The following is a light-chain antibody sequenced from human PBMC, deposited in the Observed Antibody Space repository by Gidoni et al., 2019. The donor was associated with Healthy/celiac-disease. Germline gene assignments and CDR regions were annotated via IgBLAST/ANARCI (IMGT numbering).Light chain of an antibody. CDR1: KLGDKY. Sequence: SYELTQPPSVSVSPGQTASITCSGDKLGDKYACWYQQKPGQSPVLGIYQDSKRPSGIPERFSGSTSGNTATLTISGTQAMDEADYYCQAWDSSTEVFGTGTKVTVL. CDR2: QDS. V-gene: IGLV3-1*01. CDR3: QAWDSSTEV. J-gene: IGLJ1*01.